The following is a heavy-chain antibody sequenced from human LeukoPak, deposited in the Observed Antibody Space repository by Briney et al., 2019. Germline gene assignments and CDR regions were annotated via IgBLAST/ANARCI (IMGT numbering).Heavy chain of an antibody. Sequence: GGSLRLSCAASGFTFSNYEMNWVRQAPGKGLEWVSYISRSSGSSIYYADSVKGRFTISRDNAKNSLYLQMNSLRAEDTAVYYCARDSSGWYYFDYWGQGTRVTISS. V-gene: IGHV3-48*03. CDR2: ISRSSGSSI. CDR3: ARDSSGWYYFDY. CDR1: GFTFSNYE. J-gene: IGHJ4*02. D-gene: IGHD6-19*01.